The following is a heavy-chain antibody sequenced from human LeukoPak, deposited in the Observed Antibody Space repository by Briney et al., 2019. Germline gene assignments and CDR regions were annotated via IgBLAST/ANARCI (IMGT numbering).Heavy chain of an antibody. CDR2: IIPIFGTA. D-gene: IGHD5-12*01. Sequence: SVKVSCKASGGTFSSYAISWVRQAPGQGLEWMGGIIPIFGTANYAQKFQGRVTITADESTSTAYMELSSLRSEDTAVCYCARGAIGYSGYDYPFDYWGQGTLVTVSS. CDR3: ARGAIGYSGYDYPFDY. V-gene: IGHV1-69*13. CDR1: GGTFSSYA. J-gene: IGHJ4*02.